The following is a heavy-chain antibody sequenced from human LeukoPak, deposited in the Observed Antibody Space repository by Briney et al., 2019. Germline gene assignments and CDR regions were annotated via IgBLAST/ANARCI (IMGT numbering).Heavy chain of an antibody. V-gene: IGHV3-33*01. J-gene: IGHJ4*02. CDR2: VWKHGSNK. CDR3: ARGNSGSFDY. D-gene: IGHD1-26*01. CDR1: GFTFSSYG. Sequence: GGSLRLSCAASGFTFSSYGIYWVRHAPGTGQERVAAVWKHGSNKYYADSVMGRFAISRDNSKNTLYLQMNRLRVEDTAVYYGARGNSGSFDYWGQGTLVTVSS.